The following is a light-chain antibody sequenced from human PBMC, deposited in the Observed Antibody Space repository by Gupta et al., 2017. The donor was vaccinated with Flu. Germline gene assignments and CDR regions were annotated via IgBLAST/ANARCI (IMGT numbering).Light chain of an antibody. Sequence: QPALPQPASVSGSPGQQIAISCTGTNSDIGAYNYVSWYQQHPGKAPKLMIYEVSNRPSGVSTRFSGSKSGNTASLTISGLQAEDEADYYCGSYGVVGVFGGGTKVTVL. CDR3: GSYGVVGV. CDR2: EVS. CDR1: NSDIGAYNY. V-gene: IGLV2-14*01. J-gene: IGLJ2*01.